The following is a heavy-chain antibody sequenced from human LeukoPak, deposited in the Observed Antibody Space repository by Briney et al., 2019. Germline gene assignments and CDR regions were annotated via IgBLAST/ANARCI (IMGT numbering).Heavy chain of an antibody. CDR2: ISGSGGST. Sequence: GGSLRLSCAASGFTFSSHAMSWVRQAPGKGLEWVSAISGSGGSTYYADSVKGRFTISRDNSKNTLYLQMNSLRAEDTAVYYCAKIPGDSSGYYFDDYWGQGTLVTVSS. CDR3: AKIPGDSSGYYFDDY. D-gene: IGHD3-22*01. V-gene: IGHV3-23*01. CDR1: GFTFSSHA. J-gene: IGHJ4*02.